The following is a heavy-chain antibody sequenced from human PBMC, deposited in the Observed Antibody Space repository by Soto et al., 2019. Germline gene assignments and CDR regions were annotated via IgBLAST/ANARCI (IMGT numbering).Heavy chain of an antibody. CDR2: IYWTDDT. Sequence: QITLKESGPTLVRPTQTLTLTCSFSGFSLSTTGVGVGWFRQPPGKALAWLAVIYWTDDTHYSPSLKSSLTLTKDTSKYQVVLTMTNMEPVDTGTYSCAHNRFVGATRNSYYSAMDFWGQGTTVTVSS. CDR1: GFSLSTTGVG. CDR3: AHNRFVGATRNSYYSAMDF. D-gene: IGHD1-26*01. J-gene: IGHJ6*02. V-gene: IGHV2-5*01.